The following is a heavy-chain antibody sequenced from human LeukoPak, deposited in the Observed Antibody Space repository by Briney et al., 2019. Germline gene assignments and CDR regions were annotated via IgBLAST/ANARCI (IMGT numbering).Heavy chain of an antibody. CDR1: GYRFSSYG. CDR2: ISVYNGNI. V-gene: IGHV1-18*04. Sequence: GESLKISCKGSGYRFSSYGISWVRQAPGQGLEWMGWISVYNGNIKYAQKVQGRVTMTTDTSTSTAYMALRSLRSDDTAVYYCARDQGVGVIELPRDYYSGMDVWGQGTTVTVSS. J-gene: IGHJ6*02. CDR3: ARDQGVGVIELPRDYYSGMDV. D-gene: IGHD3-10*01.